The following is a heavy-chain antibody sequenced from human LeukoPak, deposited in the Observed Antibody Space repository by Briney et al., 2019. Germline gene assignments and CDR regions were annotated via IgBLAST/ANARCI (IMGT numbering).Heavy chain of an antibody. CDR1: GFIFDDYA. CDR2: ISWNSGSI. D-gene: IGHD3-10*01. CDR3: AKDRRYFGSGLDS. Sequence: PGRSLRLSCAASGFIFDDYAMHWVRQAPGKGLEWVSGISWNSGSIGYADSVKGRFTISRDNAKNSLYLQMNSLRAEDTAIYYCAKDRRYFGSGLDSWGQGTLVTVSS. J-gene: IGHJ4*02. V-gene: IGHV3-9*01.